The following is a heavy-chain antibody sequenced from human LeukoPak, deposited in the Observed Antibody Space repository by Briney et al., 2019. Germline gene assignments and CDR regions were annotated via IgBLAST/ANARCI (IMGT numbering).Heavy chain of an antibody. J-gene: IGHJ4*02. D-gene: IGHD3-10*01. CDR3: ARLWFGEIGDY. CDR1: GGSFSGYY. CDR2: INHSGST. Sequence: SETLSLTCAVYGGSFSGYYWSWIRQPPGKGLEWIGEINHSGSTNYNPSLKSRGTISVDTSKNQFSLKLSSVTAADTAVYYCARLWFGEIGDYWGQGTLVTVSS. V-gene: IGHV4-34*01.